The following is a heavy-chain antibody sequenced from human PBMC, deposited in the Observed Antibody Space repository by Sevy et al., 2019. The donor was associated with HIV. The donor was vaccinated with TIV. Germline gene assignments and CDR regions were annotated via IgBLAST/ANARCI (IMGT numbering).Heavy chain of an antibody. Sequence: GGSLRLSCAASGFTVSSNYMSWVRQAPGKGLEWVSVIYSGGSTYYADSVKGRFTISRDNSKNTLYLQMNSLRAGDTAVYYCARGTRYSGSYYLGDDAFDIWGQGTMVTVSS. CDR3: ARGTRYSGSYYLGDDAFDI. D-gene: IGHD1-26*01. CDR1: GFTVSSNY. CDR2: IYSGGST. V-gene: IGHV3-53*01. J-gene: IGHJ3*02.